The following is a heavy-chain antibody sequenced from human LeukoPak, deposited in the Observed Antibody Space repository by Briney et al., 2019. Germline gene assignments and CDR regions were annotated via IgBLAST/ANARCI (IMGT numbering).Heavy chain of an antibody. J-gene: IGHJ4*02. D-gene: IGHD4-17*01. V-gene: IGHV3-30*03. Sequence: PGGSLRLSCAASGFTVSSYYMNWVRQAPGKGLEWVAVISYDGSNKYYADSVKGRFTISRDNSKNTLYLQMNSLRAEDTAIYYCASRHYDFGYYWGQGTLVTVSS. CDR3: ASRHYDFGYY. CDR2: ISYDGSNK. CDR1: GFTVSSYY.